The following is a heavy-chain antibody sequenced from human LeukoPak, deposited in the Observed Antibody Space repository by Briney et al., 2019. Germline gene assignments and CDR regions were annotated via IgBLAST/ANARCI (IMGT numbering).Heavy chain of an antibody. Sequence: PAETLSLTCSVSGMSITSRHYWGWIRQPPGKGLEWIGSTSHSDSPYYNPFLESRVTISLDTSRNQFSLKLTSVTAADTAVYYCARDFGETSLPNWFDPWGQGTLVIVSS. D-gene: IGHD3-16*01. CDR1: GMSITSRHY. J-gene: IGHJ5*02. CDR2: TSHSDSP. V-gene: IGHV4-38-2*02. CDR3: ARDFGETSLPNWFDP.